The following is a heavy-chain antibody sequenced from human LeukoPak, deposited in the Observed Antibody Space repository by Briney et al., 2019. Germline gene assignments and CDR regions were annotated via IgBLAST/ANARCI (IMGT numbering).Heavy chain of an antibody. D-gene: IGHD3-3*02. Sequence: PGGSLRLSCAASGFTVSSNYMSWVRQAPGKGLEWVSAISGSGGSTYYADSVKGRFTISRGNSKNTLYLQMNSLRAEDTAVYYCAKVYIFGVAVDAFDIWGQGTMVTVSS. V-gene: IGHV3-23*01. CDR3: AKVYIFGVAVDAFDI. CDR1: GFTVSSNY. J-gene: IGHJ3*02. CDR2: ISGSGGST.